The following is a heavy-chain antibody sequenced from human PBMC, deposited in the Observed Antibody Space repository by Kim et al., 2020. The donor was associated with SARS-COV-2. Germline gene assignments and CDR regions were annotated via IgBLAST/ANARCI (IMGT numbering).Heavy chain of an antibody. CDR3: AISGVAGTLDYYYGMDV. V-gene: IGHV1-45*02. CDR2: ITPFNGNT. J-gene: IGHJ6*02. D-gene: IGHD6-19*01. Sequence: SVKVSCKASGYTFTYRYLHWVRQAPGQALEWMGWITPFNGNTNYAQKFQDRVTITRDRSMSTAYMELSSLRSEDTAMYYCAISGVAGTLDYYYGMDVWGQGTTVTVSS. CDR1: GYTFTYRY.